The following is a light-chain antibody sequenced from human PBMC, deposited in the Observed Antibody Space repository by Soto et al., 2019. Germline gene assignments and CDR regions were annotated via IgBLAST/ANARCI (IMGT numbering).Light chain of an antibody. CDR3: QQHGTSPWT. Sequence: EIVLTQSPGTLSLSPGERATLFCRASQSVSRSCLVWYQQKPGQAPRLLIYGAFNRATGIPDRFSGSGSGTDFTLTISRLEPEDFAVYYCQQHGTSPWTFGQGTTVDIK. CDR1: QSVSRSC. J-gene: IGKJ1*01. CDR2: GAF. V-gene: IGKV3-20*01.